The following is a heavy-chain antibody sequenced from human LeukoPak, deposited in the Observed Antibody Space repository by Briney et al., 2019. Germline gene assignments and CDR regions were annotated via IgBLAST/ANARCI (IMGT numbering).Heavy chain of an antibody. D-gene: IGHD1-7*01. CDR2: ITGVGGTT. CDR3: AKDVNYGLYYYYYMDV. CDR1: GFTFGSYA. V-gene: IGHV3-23*01. J-gene: IGHJ6*03. Sequence: PGGSLRLSCAASGFTFGSYAMSWVRQAPGKGLEWVSAITGVGGTTYYADSVKGRFTISRDNSKNTLYLQMNSLRAEDTALYYCAKDVNYGLYYYYYMDVWGKGTTVTVSS.